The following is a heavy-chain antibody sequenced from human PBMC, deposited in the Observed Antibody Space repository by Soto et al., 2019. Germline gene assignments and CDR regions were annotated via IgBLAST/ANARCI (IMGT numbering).Heavy chain of an antibody. Sequence: PSETLSLTCAVSDGSFSSNDWWTWVRQPPRKGLEGIGEISHSGSTTYNTSLKSRFTISRDKSKSLFSLKMNTVTAADPAVYFCARRVDSRALNWFDPWCEGLPVTVSS. CDR3: ARRVDSRALNWFDP. CDR1: DGSFSSNDW. V-gene: IGHV4-4*02. J-gene: IGHJ5*02. CDR2: ISHSGST. D-gene: IGHD6-13*01.